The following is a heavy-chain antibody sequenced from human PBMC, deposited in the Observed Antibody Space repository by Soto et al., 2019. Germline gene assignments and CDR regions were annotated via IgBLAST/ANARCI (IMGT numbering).Heavy chain of an antibody. D-gene: IGHD3-3*01. CDR2: IYPGDSDT. CDR1: GYSFTSYW. J-gene: IGHJ6*02. V-gene: IGHV5-51*01. Sequence: GESLKISCKGSGYSFTSYWIGWVRQMPGKGLGCMGIIYPGDSDTRYSPSFQGQVTISADKSISTAYLQWSSLKASDTAMYYCARNGPYYDFWSGYYRPERYYYYGMDVWGQGTTVTVSS. CDR3: ARNGPYYDFWSGYYRPERYYYYGMDV.